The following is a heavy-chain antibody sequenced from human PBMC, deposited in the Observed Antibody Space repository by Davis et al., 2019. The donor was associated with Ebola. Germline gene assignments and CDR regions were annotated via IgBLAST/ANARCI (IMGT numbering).Heavy chain of an antibody. CDR3: ARGGTDGYRWFDP. Sequence: GGSLRLSCKGSGYSFTSYWISWVRQMPGKGLEWMGRIDSSDSYTNYSPSFQGHVTISADKSISTAYLQWSSLKASDTAMYYCARGGTDGYRWFDPWGQGTLVTVSS. CDR2: IDSSDSYT. V-gene: IGHV5-10-1*01. D-gene: IGHD5-24*01. J-gene: IGHJ5*02. CDR1: GYSFTSYW.